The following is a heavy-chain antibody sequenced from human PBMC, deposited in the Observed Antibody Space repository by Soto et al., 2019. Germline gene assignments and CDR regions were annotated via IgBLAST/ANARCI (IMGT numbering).Heavy chain of an antibody. J-gene: IGHJ4*02. CDR2: IWYDGSNK. D-gene: IGHD3-22*01. Sequence: GGSLRLSCAASGFTFSSYGMQWVRQAPGKGLEWVAVIWYDGSNKYYADSVKGRFTISRDNSKNTLYLQMNSLRAEDTAVYYCARDKSYYDSSGYPYYWGQGTLVTVSS. V-gene: IGHV3-33*01. CDR3: ARDKSYYDSSGYPYY. CDR1: GFTFSSYG.